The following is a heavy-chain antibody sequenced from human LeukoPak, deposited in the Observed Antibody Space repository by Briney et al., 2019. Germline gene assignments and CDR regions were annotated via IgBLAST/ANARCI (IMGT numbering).Heavy chain of an antibody. J-gene: IGHJ4*02. V-gene: IGHV3-48*03. CDR1: GFTFSSYE. CDR3: ARGEDYGTNSFDY. D-gene: IGHD4-17*01. CDR2: ITTSGRTI. Sequence: GGSLRLSCEASGFTFSSYEMNWVRQAPGKGLEWVSYITTSGRTIYYADSVKGRFTISRDNAKNSLYLQMNSLRAEDTAVYYCARGEDYGTNSFDYWGQGTLVTVSS.